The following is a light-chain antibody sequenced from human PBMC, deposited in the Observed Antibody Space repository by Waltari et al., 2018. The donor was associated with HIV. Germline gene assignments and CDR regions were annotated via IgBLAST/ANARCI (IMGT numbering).Light chain of an antibody. CDR3: QQYHNWPLT. J-gene: IGKJ4*01. V-gene: IGKV3-15*01. Sequence: ETVMTQSQATMSVSPGERATLSCRASQSVGSNLAWYQQKPGQAPRLLVYGAFTRATGIPARFSGSGSGTEFTLTISSLQSEDFAVYSCQQYHNWPLTFGGGTKVEIK. CDR2: GAF. CDR1: QSVGSN.